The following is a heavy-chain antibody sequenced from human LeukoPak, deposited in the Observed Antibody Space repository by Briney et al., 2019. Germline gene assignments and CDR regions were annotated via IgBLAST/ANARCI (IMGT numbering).Heavy chain of an antibody. CDR2: ISYDGSNK. V-gene: IGHV3-30*01. D-gene: IGHD3-16*01. J-gene: IGHJ6*03. Sequence: GGSLRLSCAASGFTFSSYAMHWVRQAPGKGLEWVAVISYDGSNKYYADSVKGRFAISRDNSKNTLYLQMNSLRAEDTAVYYCARAPWGSPYYMDVWGKGTTVTVSS. CDR1: GFTFSSYA. CDR3: ARAPWGSPYYMDV.